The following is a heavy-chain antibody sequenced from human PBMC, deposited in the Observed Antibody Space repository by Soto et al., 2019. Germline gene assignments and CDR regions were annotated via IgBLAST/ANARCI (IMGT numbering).Heavy chain of an antibody. CDR2: ISGDGKTS. CDR3: VRREEGRGMYFDY. Sequence: EVHLVESGGTLIEPGGSLRLSCAASGFNFDNYWMHWVRQAPGQGLVWVSRISGDGKTSTYGDSVKGRFTISRDNARNTMYLEMDSLRAEDTAVYYCVRREEGRGMYFDYWGQGTLVSVSS. CDR1: GFNFDNYW. J-gene: IGHJ4*02. D-gene: IGHD2-15*01. V-gene: IGHV3-74*03.